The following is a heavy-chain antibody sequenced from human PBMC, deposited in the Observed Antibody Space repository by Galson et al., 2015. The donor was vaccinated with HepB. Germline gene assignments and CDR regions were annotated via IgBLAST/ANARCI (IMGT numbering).Heavy chain of an antibody. CDR3: EREWYSGYDYGY. CDR2: IKEDDSEK. J-gene: IGHJ4*02. V-gene: IGHV3-7*03. CDR1: GFPFSGYW. D-gene: IGHD5-12*01. Sequence: SLRLSCAASGFPFSGYWMSWVRQAPGKGLEWVANIKEDDSEKYYVDSVKGRFTISRDNAKNSLYLQMNSLRAEDTAVYYCEREWYSGYDYGYWGQGTLVTVSS.